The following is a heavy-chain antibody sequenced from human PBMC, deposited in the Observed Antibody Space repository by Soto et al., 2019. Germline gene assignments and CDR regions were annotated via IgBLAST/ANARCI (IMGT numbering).Heavy chain of an antibody. V-gene: IGHV1-46*01. CDR2: INPSGGST. J-gene: IGHJ6*02. D-gene: IGHD2-15*01. CDR3: ASCSGGSCYPSDSYYGMDV. CDR1: GYTFTSYY. Sequence: QVQLVQSGAEVKKPGASVKVSCKASGYTFTSYYMHWVRQAPGQGLEWMGIINPSGGSTSYAQKFQGRVSMTRDASTSTVYMGLSSLRSEDTAVYYCASCSGGSCYPSDSYYGMDVWGQGTTVTVSS.